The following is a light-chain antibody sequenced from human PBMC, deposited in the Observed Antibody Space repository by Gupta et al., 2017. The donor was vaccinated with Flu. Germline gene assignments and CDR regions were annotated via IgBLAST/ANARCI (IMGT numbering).Light chain of an antibody. CDR1: SSKIRSNT. J-gene: IGLJ2*01. Sequence: QSVLTQPPSASGTPGQRVTIAFSGNSSKIRSNTVYWYHQNTVTTPKLLIYSNNHRHAGVPDRFSGSKSATAATLTISGIQAEDEADYYCAAFDTSMNGVVFGGGTKLTVL. CDR3: AAFDTSMNGVV. CDR2: SNN. V-gene: IGLV1-44*01.